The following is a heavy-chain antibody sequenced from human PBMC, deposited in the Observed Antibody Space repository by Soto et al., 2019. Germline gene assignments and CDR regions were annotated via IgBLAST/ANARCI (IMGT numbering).Heavy chain of an antibody. V-gene: IGHV4-39*01. CDR1: GGSISSSSYY. D-gene: IGHD3-16*01. CDR2: IYYSGST. Sequence: QLQLQESGPGLVKPSETLSLTCTVSGGSISSSSYYWGWIRQPPGKGLEWIGSIYYSGSTYYNPSLKSRVTISVDTSKNQFSLKLSYVTAADTAVYYCATVYYDYIWGSLDYWGQGTLVTVSS. CDR3: ATVYYDYIWGSLDY. J-gene: IGHJ4*02.